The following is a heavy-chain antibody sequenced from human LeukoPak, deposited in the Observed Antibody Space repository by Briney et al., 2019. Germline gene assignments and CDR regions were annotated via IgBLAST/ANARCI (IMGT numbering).Heavy chain of an antibody. J-gene: IGHJ4*02. CDR2: VYSGGST. CDR1: GFTVSTNY. D-gene: IGHD1-14*01. V-gene: IGHV3-53*01. Sequence: GGSLRLSCAAFGFTVSTNYMSWARQAPGKGLEWVSVVYSGGSTHYADSVKGRFTISRDNSKNTLYLQMNRLRGEDTAVYYCARGYLREPLDSWGQGTLVIVSS. CDR3: ARGYLREPLDS.